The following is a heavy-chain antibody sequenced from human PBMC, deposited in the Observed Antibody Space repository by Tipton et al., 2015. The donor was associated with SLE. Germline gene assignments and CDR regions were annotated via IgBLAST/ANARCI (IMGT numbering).Heavy chain of an antibody. D-gene: IGHD6-6*01. J-gene: IGHJ6*02. Sequence: SLRLSCAASGFTFSSYAMSWVRQAPGKGLEWVSAISGSGGSTYYADSVKGRFTISRDNSKNTLYLQMDSLRAEDTAVYYCASFIAARDGRVVWGQGTTVTVSS. CDR2: ISGSGGST. CDR3: ASFIAARDGRVV. V-gene: IGHV3-23*01. CDR1: GFTFSSYA.